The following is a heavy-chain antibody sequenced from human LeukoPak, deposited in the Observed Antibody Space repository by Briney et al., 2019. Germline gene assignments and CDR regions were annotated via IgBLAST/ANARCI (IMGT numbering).Heavy chain of an antibody. CDR1: GFTFSSYA. J-gene: IGHJ4*02. V-gene: IGHV3-30-3*01. CDR2: ISYDGSNK. Sequence: GGPVLLSCAACGFTFSSYAMQWLRQAPGKGLEWVAVISYDGSNKYYAVSVKGRFTISTDNSKNTLDLQMPSLRVCDTAGYYCAIDSDRRLIVATPQPLDYGGEGTLVTVS. D-gene: IGHD5-12*01. CDR3: AIDSDRRLIVATPQPLDY.